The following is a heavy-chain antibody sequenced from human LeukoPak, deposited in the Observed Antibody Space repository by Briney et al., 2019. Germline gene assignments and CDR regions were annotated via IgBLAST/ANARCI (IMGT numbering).Heavy chain of an antibody. CDR3: ARGPWVDY. J-gene: IGHJ4*02. D-gene: IGHD7-27*01. CDR1: GGSFSGYY. CDR2: INHSRST. Sequence: PSETLSLTCAVYGGSFSGYYWSWIRQPPGKGPEWIGEINHSRSTNYNPSLKSRVTISVDTSKNQFSLKLSSVTAADTAVYYCARGPWVDYWGQGTLVTVSS. V-gene: IGHV4-34*01.